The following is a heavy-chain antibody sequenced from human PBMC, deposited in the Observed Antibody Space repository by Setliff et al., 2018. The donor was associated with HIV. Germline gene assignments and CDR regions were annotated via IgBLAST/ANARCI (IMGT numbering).Heavy chain of an antibody. CDR2: IYYIGRT. V-gene: IGHV4-59*01. D-gene: IGHD5-18*01. CDR3: ARGSRGDRYAYYSYYLDV. Sequence: SETMSLTCTVSGGSISSYYWSWIRQPPGKGLEWIGYIYYIGRTNFNPSLKSRVPISVDTSKNQFSLTLSSVTAADTAVYYCARGSRGDRYAYYSYYLDVWGKGTTVTVSS. CDR1: GGSISSYY. J-gene: IGHJ6*03.